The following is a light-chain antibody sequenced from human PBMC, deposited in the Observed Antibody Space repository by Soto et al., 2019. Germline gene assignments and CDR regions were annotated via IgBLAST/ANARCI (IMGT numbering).Light chain of an antibody. V-gene: IGKV3-15*01. Sequence: EIVMTQSPATLSVSPGERATLSCRASQSINNNLAWYQQKRGQDPRLLIYGAYSRATGTPARFSGSGSGTEVTLTIRSLQSEDVAIYYCQQYNDWPLTFGGGTKVEIK. J-gene: IGKJ4*01. CDR2: GAY. CDR3: QQYNDWPLT. CDR1: QSINNN.